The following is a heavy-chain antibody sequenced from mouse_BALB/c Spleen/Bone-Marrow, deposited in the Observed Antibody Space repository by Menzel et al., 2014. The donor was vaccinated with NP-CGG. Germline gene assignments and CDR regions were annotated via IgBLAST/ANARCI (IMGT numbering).Heavy chain of an antibody. J-gene: IGHJ3*01. CDR2: IHYSGST. V-gene: IGHV3-1*02. Sequence: DVKLQESGPDLVKPSQSLSLTCTVTGYSITSGYNWHWLRQFPGNKLEWMGYIHYSGSTNYNPSLKSRISITRDTSKNQFFLQWISVTTEDTATYYRARDYDYPWFAYWGQGTLVTVSA. D-gene: IGHD2-4*01. CDR3: ARDYDYPWFAY. CDR1: GYSITSGYN.